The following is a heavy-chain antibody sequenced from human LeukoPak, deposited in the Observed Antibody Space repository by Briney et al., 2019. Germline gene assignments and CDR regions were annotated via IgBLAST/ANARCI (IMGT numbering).Heavy chain of an antibody. CDR3: ARGGGGSDY. J-gene: IGHJ4*02. CDR2: IKQDGSEK. V-gene: IGHV3-7*03. CDR1: GFNFSIYW. Sequence: GGSLRLSCAVSGFNFSIYWMSWVRQAPGKGLEWVANIKQDGSEKYYVDSVKGRFTISRDNAKNSLYLQMNGLRAEDTAVYHCARGGGGSDYWGQGTLVTVSS.